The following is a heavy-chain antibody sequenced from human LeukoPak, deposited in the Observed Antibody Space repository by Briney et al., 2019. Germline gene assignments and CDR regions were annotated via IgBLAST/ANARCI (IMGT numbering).Heavy chain of an antibody. CDR2: IYYSGST. Sequence: PSETLSLTCTVSGGSISSYYWSWILQPPGKGLEWIGYIYYSGSTNYNPSLKSRVTISVDTSKNQFSLKLSSVTAADTAVYYCARTPHAYYDSSGYYYYYYYMDVWGKGSTVTISS. CDR3: ARTPHAYYDSSGYYYYYYYMDV. CDR1: GGSISSYY. D-gene: IGHD3-22*01. J-gene: IGHJ6*03. V-gene: IGHV4-59*01.